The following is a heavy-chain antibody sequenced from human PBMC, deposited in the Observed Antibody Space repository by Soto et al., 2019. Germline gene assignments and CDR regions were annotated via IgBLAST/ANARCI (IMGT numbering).Heavy chain of an antibody. V-gene: IGHV1-69*13. CDR2: IIPIFGTA. CDR3: ARSARRDGYNNFDY. D-gene: IGHD5-12*01. Sequence: ASVKVSCKASGGTFSSYAISWVRQAPGQGLEWMGGIIPIFGTASYAQKFQGRVTITADESTSTAYMELSSLRSEDTAVYYCARSARRDGYNNFDYWGQGTLVTVSS. J-gene: IGHJ4*02. CDR1: GGTFSSYA.